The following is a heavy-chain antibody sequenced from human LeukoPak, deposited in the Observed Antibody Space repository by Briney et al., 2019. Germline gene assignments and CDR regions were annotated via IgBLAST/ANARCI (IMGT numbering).Heavy chain of an antibody. J-gene: IGHJ5*02. CDR2: ISSSGSTI. CDR1: GFTFSSCE. Sequence: GGSLRLSCAASGFTFSSCEMNGVRQAPGKGLEWVSYISSSGSTIYYADSVKGRFTISRDNAKNSLYLQMNSLRAEDTAVYYCPRETNVLRYNWFDPWGQGTLVTVSS. D-gene: IGHD3-3*01. V-gene: IGHV3-48*03. CDR3: PRETNVLRYNWFDP.